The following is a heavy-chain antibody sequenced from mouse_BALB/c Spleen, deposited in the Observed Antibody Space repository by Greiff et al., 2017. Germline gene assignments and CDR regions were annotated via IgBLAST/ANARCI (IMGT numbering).Heavy chain of an antibody. CDR2: IDPANGNT. CDR3: ASYGNYDY. D-gene: IGHD2-1*01. CDR1: GFNFKDTY. Sequence: VQLKQSGAELVKPGASVKLSCTASGFNFKDTYMHWVKQRPEQGLEWIGRIDPANGNTKYDPKFQGKATITADTSSNTAYLQLSSLTSEDTAVYYCASYGNYDYWGQGTTLTVSS. J-gene: IGHJ2*01. V-gene: IGHV14-3*02.